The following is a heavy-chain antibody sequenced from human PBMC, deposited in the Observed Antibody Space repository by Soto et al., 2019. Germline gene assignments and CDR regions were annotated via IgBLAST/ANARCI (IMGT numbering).Heavy chain of an antibody. CDR1: GYTFTGYY. CDR3: AKGGAIVAAGTRVYLYNAMDV. V-gene: IGHV1-2*02. J-gene: IGHJ6*02. CDR2: INPNSGDT. D-gene: IGHD1-26*01. Sequence: RASVKVSCKASGYTFTGYYVHWVRQAPGQGLEWMGWINPNSGDTYLAQRFQGRVTMNRDTSIGTAYMELRGLTSDDTAEYYCAKGGAIVAAGTRVYLYNAMDVWGQGTTVNVSS.